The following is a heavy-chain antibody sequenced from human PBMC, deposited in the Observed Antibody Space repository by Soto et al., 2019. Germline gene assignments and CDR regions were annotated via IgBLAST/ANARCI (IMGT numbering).Heavy chain of an antibody. V-gene: IGHV3-48*02. Sequence: PGGSLRLSCAASGFTFSSSSMNWVRQAPGQGLEWVSYISSSGDNMYYADSVKGRFTISRDNAENSLFLQMNSLRDEDTAVYYCARDLRTTSRLFDSWGQGTLVTVSS. CDR3: ARDLRTTSRLFDS. D-gene: IGHD1-7*01. CDR1: GFTFSSSS. CDR2: ISSSGDNM. J-gene: IGHJ4*02.